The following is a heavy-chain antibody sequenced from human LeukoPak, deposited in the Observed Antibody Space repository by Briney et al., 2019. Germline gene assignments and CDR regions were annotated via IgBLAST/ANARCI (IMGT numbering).Heavy chain of an antibody. CDR3: AREGASSGWSPDY. Sequence: SETLFLTCTVSGGSINSYYWSWIRQPPGKVLEGIGYIYYSGSTNYNPSLKSRVTISVDTSKNQFSLKLSSVTAADTAVYYCAREGASSGWSPDYWGQGTLVTVSS. J-gene: IGHJ4*02. D-gene: IGHD6-19*01. V-gene: IGHV4-59*01. CDR2: IYYSGST. CDR1: GGSINSYY.